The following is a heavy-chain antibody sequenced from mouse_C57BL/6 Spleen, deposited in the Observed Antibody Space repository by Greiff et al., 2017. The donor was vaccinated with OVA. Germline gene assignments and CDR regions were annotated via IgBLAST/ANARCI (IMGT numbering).Heavy chain of an antibody. J-gene: IGHJ4*01. CDR1: GYAFTNYL. CDR2: ISTGSGGP. V-gene: IGHV1-54*01. CDR3: ARSAYSSYYDYDKNAMDY. D-gene: IGHD2-4*01. Sequence: QVQLQQSGAELVRPGPSVKVSCKASGYAFTNYLIEWVKQRPGQGLEWIGVISTGSGGPNYHEKLKGMGTLTADKHSRTAYMQVSSLTSEDSAVYFCARSAYSSYYDYDKNAMDYWGQGTSVTVSS.